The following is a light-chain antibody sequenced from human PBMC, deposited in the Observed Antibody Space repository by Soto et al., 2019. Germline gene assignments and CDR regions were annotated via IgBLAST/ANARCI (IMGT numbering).Light chain of an antibody. CDR2: DAS. CDR1: PSISSY. J-gene: IGKJ2*03. Sequence: IRVTLSLASLSVYIKEGVTIXSLASPSISSYLNWYQQKPGKAPKLLIYDASTLESGVPSRFSGSRSGTEFTLTISILQPDDFATYCSQEYKFYLYRFGHG. CDR3: QEYKFYLYR. V-gene: IGKV1-5*01.